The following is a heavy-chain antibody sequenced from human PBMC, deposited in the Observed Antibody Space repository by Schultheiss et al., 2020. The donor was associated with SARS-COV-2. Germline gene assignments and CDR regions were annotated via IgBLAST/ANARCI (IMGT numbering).Heavy chain of an antibody. CDR3: ARGGVVPAYEVGAFDI. CDR2: ISYHGSNK. J-gene: IGHJ3*02. CDR1: GFTFSSYA. Sequence: VGSLRLSCAASGFTFSSYAMHWVRQAPGKGLEWVTVISYHGSNKHYADSVKGRFTISRDNAKNSLYLQMNSLRAEDTAVYYCARGGVVPAYEVGAFDIWGQGTMVTVSS. D-gene: IGHD2-2*01. V-gene: IGHV3-30*07.